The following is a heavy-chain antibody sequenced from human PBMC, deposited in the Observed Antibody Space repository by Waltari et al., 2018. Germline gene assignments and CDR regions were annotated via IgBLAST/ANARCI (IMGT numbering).Heavy chain of an antibody. CDR1: GFTASSSY. Sequence: EVQLVESGGGLVQPGGSLRPSCAASGFTASSSYMTWVRQAPGKGLEWVSVIYSGGSTYYADSVKGRFTISRDNSKNTLYLQMNSLRAEDTAVYYCASSYGGNALFAYWGQGTLVTVSS. D-gene: IGHD4-17*01. CDR2: IYSGGST. V-gene: IGHV3-66*02. CDR3: ASSYGGNALFAY. J-gene: IGHJ4*02.